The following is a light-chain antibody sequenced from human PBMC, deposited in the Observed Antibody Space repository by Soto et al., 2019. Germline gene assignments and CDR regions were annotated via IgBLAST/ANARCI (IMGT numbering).Light chain of an antibody. CDR3: MQALQTPT. CDR2: LGS. CDR1: QSLLHSNGYNY. Sequence: EIVMTQSPLSLPVTPGEPASISCRSSQSLLHSNGYNYLDWYLQKPGQSPQLLIYLGSNRASGVPDRFSGSGSGTDFTLKISRVGAEDVGVYYCMQALQTPTFGQGTKVEIK. J-gene: IGKJ1*01. V-gene: IGKV2-28*01.